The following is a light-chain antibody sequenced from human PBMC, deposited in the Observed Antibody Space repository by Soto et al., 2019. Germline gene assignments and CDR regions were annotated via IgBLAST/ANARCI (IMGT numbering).Light chain of an antibody. Sequence: LAQPPSASGTPGQRVTISCSGGSSNIGTNSVNWYQQLPGRAPKLLIYNNDLRPSGVPDRFSDSKSGTSASLAISGLQSEDEADYYCAAWDDGLNGFYVFGIGTKVTVL. J-gene: IGLJ1*01. CDR1: SSNIGTNS. V-gene: IGLV1-44*01. CDR3: AAWDDGLNGFYV. CDR2: NND.